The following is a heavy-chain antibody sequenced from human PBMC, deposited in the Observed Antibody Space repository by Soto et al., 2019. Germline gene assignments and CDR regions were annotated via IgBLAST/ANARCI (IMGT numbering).Heavy chain of an antibody. D-gene: IGHD2-15*01. J-gene: IGHJ6*02. CDR2: ISYDGSNK. CDR1: GFTFSNYG. Sequence: GGSLRLSCVASGFTFSNYGMHWVRQAPGKGLEWVAVISYDGSNKYYADSVKGRFTISRDNSKNTLYLQMTSLRTEDTALYYCAKLDEGGLQYAYYAMDVWGQGITVTVSS. CDR3: AKLDEGGLQYAYYAMDV. V-gene: IGHV3-30*18.